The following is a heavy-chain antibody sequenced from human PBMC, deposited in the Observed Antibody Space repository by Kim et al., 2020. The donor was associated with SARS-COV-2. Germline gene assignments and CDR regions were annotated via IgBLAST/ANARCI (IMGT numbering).Heavy chain of an antibody. CDR2: IYYSGST. J-gene: IGHJ3*02. V-gene: IGHV4-31*03. CDR1: GGSISSDGYY. Sequence: SETLSLTCTVSGGSISSDGYYWSWIRQHPGTGLEWIGHIYYSGSTYYNPPLKSRVSISVDTSKNQFSLKLSSVTAADTAVYYCAREVNSYYDSSGYYAGAFDIWGQGTVVTVSS. D-gene: IGHD3-22*01. CDR3: AREVNSYYDSSGYYAGAFDI.